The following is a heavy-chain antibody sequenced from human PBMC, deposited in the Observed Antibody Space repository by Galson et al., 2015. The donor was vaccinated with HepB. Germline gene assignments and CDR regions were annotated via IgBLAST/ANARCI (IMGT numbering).Heavy chain of an antibody. Sequence: SVKVSCKAYAYVFTDFGINWVRQAPGQGLEWMGWINTNTGNSMYAQDFTGRFVFSLDTSVSTAYLQISSLKADDTAVYYCARTPYYGSRNSYNVWFDPWGQGTLVTVSS. J-gene: IGHJ5*02. CDR1: AYVFTDFG. CDR3: ARTPYYGSRNSYNVWFDP. V-gene: IGHV7-4-1*02. D-gene: IGHD3-10*01. CDR2: INTNTGNS.